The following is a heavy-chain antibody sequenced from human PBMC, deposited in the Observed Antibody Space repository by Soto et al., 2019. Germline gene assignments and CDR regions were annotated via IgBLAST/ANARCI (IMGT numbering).Heavy chain of an antibody. Sequence: WWSXRLSCPSSVFTFISYSITVFGHAPGKGLEWVSTFSPTGSSTYYEDSVKGRFTVSREISKNTLYLKINSLRVEDKATYYSAKDGRHDYYRLDTWGQETLVTVSS. V-gene: IGHV3-23*01. CDR2: FSPTGSST. CDR3: AKDGRHDYYRLDT. D-gene: IGHD1-26*01. J-gene: IGHJ5*02. CDR1: VFTFISYS.